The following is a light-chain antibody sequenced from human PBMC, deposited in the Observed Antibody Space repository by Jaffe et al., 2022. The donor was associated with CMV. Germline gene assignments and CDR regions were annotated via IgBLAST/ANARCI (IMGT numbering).Light chain of an antibody. CDR2: GAS. Sequence: DIQMTQSPSSLSASVGDRVTITCRASPSISTYLNWYQQRPGRAPKLLIFGASNLESGVPSRFSGSGSETEFTLTISSLQPDDFGTYYCQQSFSSLYTFGQGTKLEI. V-gene: IGKV1-39*01. CDR1: PSISTY. J-gene: IGKJ2*01. CDR3: QQSFSSLYT.